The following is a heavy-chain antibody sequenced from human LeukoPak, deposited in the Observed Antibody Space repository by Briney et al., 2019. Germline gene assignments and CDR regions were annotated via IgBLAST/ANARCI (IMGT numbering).Heavy chain of an antibody. CDR3: VKPKVVSSWTFDY. J-gene: IGHJ4*02. CDR2: MNPNSGNT. D-gene: IGHD6-13*01. V-gene: IGHV1-8*01. CDR1: GHTFTSYD. Sequence: GASVKVSCKASGHTFTSYDINWVRQATGQGLEWMGWMNPNSGNTGYAQKFQGRVTMTRNTSISTAYMELSSLRSEDTAVYYCVKPKVVSSWTFDYWGQGTRVTVSS.